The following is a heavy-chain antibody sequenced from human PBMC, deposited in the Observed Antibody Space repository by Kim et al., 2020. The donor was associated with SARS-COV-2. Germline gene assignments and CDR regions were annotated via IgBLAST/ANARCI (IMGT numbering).Heavy chain of an antibody. CDR3: ARPIGLVIDHDAFDI. CDR2: IYPGDSDT. D-gene: IGHD3-3*01. CDR1: GYSFTSYW. J-gene: IGHJ3*02. V-gene: IGHV5-51*01. Sequence: GESLKISCKGSGYSFTSYWIGWVRQMPGKGLEWMGIIYPGDSDTRYSPSFQGQVTISADKSISTAYLQWSSLKASDTAMYYCARPIGLVIDHDAFDIWGQGTMVTVSS.